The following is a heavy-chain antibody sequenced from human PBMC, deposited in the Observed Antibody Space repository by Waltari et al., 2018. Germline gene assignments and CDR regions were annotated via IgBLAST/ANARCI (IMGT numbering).Heavy chain of an antibody. CDR3: ARGCLLATAPFDY. D-gene: IGHD2-21*02. V-gene: IGHV3-7*01. Sequence: EVQRVESGGGWGQPGGSLRRTGAASGFTVSSYGMSGGRQAPGKGLQWVANIKQVGTEKYYVDVVKGRFTSSRDNAKHSLYLQMTTLRAEDTALSSCARGCLLATAPFDYWGQGTLVPLSS. CDR1: GFTVSSYG. J-gene: IGHJ4*02. CDR2: IKQVGTEK.